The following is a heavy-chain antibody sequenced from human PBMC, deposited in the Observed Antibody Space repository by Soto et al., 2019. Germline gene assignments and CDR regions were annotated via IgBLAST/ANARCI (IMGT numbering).Heavy chain of an antibody. CDR3: AAVGGAMAYYYYYGMDV. J-gene: IGHJ6*02. D-gene: IGHD5-18*01. Sequence: SVKVSCKASGFTFTSSAVQWVRQARGQRLEWIGWIVVGSGNTNYAQKFQERVTITRGMSTSTAYMELSSLRSEDTAVYYCAAVGGAMAYYYYYGMDVWGQGTTVTVSS. CDR1: GFTFTSSA. V-gene: IGHV1-58*01. CDR2: IVVGSGNT.